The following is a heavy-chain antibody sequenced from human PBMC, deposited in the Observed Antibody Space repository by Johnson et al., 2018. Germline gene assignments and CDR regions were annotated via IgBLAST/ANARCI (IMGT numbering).Heavy chain of an antibody. CDR1: GFTFSSYA. Sequence: VQLVQSGGGVVQPGRSLRLSCAASGFTFSSYAMHWVRQAPGKGLEWVGFIRSKVYDGTTEYAASVKGRFTISRDDSKNTLYLQMNSLKTEDTAVYYCTTESIAVAAYDAFDIWGQGTMVTVSS. V-gene: IGHV3-49*04. CDR3: TTESIAVAAYDAFDI. J-gene: IGHJ3*02. D-gene: IGHD6-19*01. CDR2: IRSKVYDGTT.